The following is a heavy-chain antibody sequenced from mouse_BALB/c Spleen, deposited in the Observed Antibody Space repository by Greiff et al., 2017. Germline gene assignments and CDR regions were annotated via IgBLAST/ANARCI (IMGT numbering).Heavy chain of an antibody. CDR1: GFSLTSYG. CDR2: IWSGGST. D-gene: IGHD2-14*01. Sequence: QVQLKESGPGLVQPSQSLSITCTVSGFSLTSYGVHWVRQSPGKGLEWLGVIWSGGSTDYNAAFISRLSISKDNSKSQVFFKMNSLQANDTAIYYCARRDYGYDAWFAYWGQGTLVTVSA. CDR3: ARRDYGYDAWFAY. V-gene: IGHV2-2*02. J-gene: IGHJ3*01.